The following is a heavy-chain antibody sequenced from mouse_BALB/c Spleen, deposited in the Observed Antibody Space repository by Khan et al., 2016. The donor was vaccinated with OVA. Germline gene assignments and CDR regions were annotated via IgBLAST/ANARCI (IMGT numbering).Heavy chain of an antibody. V-gene: IGHV1-20*02. CDR1: GYSFTGYF. CDR3: ARIYRSDFDY. D-gene: IGHD1-1*01. CDR2: INPHTGET. Sequence: VQLKQSGPELVKPGASVKISCKASGYSFTGYFMNWVMQSHGKSLEWIGRINPHTGETFYNQKFKGKATLTVDESSSTAHMELRSLASEDSAVYYCARIYRSDFDYWGQGTTLTVSS. J-gene: IGHJ2*01.